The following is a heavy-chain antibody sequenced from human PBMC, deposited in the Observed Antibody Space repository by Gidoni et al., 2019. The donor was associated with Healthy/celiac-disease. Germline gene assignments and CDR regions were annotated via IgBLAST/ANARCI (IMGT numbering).Heavy chain of an antibody. V-gene: IGHV3-23*01. Sequence: EVQLFESGGGLVQPGGSLRLPCAASAFTFISYAMSWVRQALGKGLGWVSAISGSGGSTSYADSVKGRFTISRDNSKNTLYLQMNSLRAEDTAVYYCAKDLYSYGSFDYWGQGTLVTVSS. D-gene: IGHD5-18*01. CDR1: AFTFISYA. J-gene: IGHJ4*02. CDR3: AKDLYSYGSFDY. CDR2: ISGSGGST.